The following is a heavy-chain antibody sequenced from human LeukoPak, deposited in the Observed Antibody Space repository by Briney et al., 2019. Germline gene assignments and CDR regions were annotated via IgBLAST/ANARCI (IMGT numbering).Heavy chain of an antibody. CDR3: AKDRAGYCSGGSCHTTFDP. CDR2: IYYSGST. J-gene: IGHJ5*02. Sequence: SETLSLTCTVSGGSISSGGYYWTWIRQHPGKGLEWIGYIYYSGSTYCNPSLKSRVTISVDTSKNQFSLMLSSVTAADTALYYCAKDRAGYCSGGSCHTTFDPWGQGTLVTVSS. V-gene: IGHV4-31*03. D-gene: IGHD2-15*01. CDR1: GGSISSGGYY.